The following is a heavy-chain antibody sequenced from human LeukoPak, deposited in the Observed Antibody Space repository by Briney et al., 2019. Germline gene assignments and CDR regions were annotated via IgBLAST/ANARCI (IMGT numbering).Heavy chain of an antibody. CDR2: IYSSGST. V-gene: IGHV4-59*01. D-gene: IGHD1-26*01. J-gene: IGHJ3*02. CDR1: GGSFSSYF. CDR3: ARGGGSRDNDAFDI. Sequence: SETLSLTCTVSGGSFSSYFWSWIRQPPGKGLEWIGYIYSSGSTNYNPSLKSRVSISADTSKNEFSLKLRSVTAADTAVYYCARGGGSRDNDAFDIWGQGTMVTVSS.